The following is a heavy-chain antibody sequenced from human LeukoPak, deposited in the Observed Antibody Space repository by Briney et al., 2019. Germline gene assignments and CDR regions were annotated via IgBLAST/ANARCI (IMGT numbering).Heavy chain of an antibody. V-gene: IGHV4-34*01. CDR3: ARQGGSFDY. CDR1: GGSFSGYY. D-gene: IGHD3-16*01. CDR2: IQHSGST. Sequence: SETLSLTCGISGGSFSGYYWSWIRQSPGKGLEWIGEIQHSGSTNYNPSLKSRVTISGDTSKNQVTLKLSSMTAADTAVYYCARQGGSFDYWGQGTLVTVSS. J-gene: IGHJ4*02.